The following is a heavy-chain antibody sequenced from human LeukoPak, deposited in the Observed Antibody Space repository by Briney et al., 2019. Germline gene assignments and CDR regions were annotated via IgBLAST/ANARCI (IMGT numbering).Heavy chain of an antibody. CDR2: INPNSGGT. Sequence: ASVKVSCKASGYTLTGYYMHWVRQAPGQGLEWMGWINPNSGGTNYAQKFQGRVTMTRDTSISTAYMELSRLRSDDTAVYYCARDGYYGDYLLYCYYYMDVWGKGTTVTISS. CDR3: ARDGYYGDYLLYCYYYMDV. D-gene: IGHD4-17*01. CDR1: GYTLTGYY. V-gene: IGHV1-2*02. J-gene: IGHJ6*03.